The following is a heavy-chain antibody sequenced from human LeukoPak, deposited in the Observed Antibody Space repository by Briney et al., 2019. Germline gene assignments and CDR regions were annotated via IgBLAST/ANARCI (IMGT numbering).Heavy chain of an antibody. CDR1: GFTFYDYA. J-gene: IGHJ4*02. V-gene: IGHV3-9*01. Sequence: PGRSLRLSCAASGFTFYDYAMHWVRQAPGKGLEWVSGISWNSGSIVYADSVKGRFTISRDNAKNPLYLQMNSLRAEDTALYYCAKDMSSSWFYYFDYWGQGTLVTVSS. CDR3: AKDMSSSWFYYFDY. CDR2: ISWNSGSI. D-gene: IGHD6-13*01.